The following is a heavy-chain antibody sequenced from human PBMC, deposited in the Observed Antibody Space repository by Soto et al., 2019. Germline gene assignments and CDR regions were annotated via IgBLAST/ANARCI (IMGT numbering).Heavy chain of an antibody. Sequence: PGESLKISCKGSGYSFTSYWIGWVRQVPGKGLEWMGIIYPGDSDTRYSPSFQGQVTISADKSITTAYLQWSSLKASDTAMYYCAKAPFRRPYYFYGMDVWGQGTTVTVSS. CDR3: AKAPFRRPYYFYGMDV. D-gene: IGHD3-10*01. CDR1: GYSFTSYW. J-gene: IGHJ6*02. CDR2: IYPGDSDT. V-gene: IGHV5-51*01.